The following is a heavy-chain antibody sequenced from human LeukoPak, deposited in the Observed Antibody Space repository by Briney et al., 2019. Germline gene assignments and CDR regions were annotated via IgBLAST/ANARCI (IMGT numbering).Heavy chain of an antibody. D-gene: IGHD2-2*01. J-gene: IGHJ5*02. CDR1: GYTFTSYD. CDR2: MNPNSGGT. V-gene: IGHV1-2*02. CDR3: ARDRRGIVVVPASPNWFDP. Sequence: ASVKVSCKASGYTFTSYDINWVRQATGQGLEWMGWMNPNSGGTNYAQKFQGRVTMTRDTSISTAYMELSRLRSDDTAVYYCARDRRGIVVVPASPNWFDPWGQGTLVTVSS.